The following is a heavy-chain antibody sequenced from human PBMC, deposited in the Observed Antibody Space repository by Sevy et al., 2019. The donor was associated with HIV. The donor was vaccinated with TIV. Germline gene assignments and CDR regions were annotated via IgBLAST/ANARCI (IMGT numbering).Heavy chain of an antibody. CDR2: INYSRST. CDR3: ARGGTILFAP. Sequence: SETMSLTCSVSGGSGGSISDYYWSWIRQPPGKGLEWIGYINYSRSTKFNPSLKSRVTISVDTSKNQFSLKLTSVTAADTAVYYCARGGTILFAPWGQGTLVTVSS. J-gene: IGHJ5*02. V-gene: IGHV4-59*01. CDR1: GGSGGSISDYY. D-gene: IGHD2-15*01.